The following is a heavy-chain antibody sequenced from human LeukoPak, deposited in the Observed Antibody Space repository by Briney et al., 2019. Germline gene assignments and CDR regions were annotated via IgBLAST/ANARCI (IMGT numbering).Heavy chain of an antibody. D-gene: IGHD3-16*01. CDR2: IYYSGST. CDR3: AREAGGSTLVYFDY. J-gene: IGHJ4*02. V-gene: IGHV4-30-4*08. Sequence: PSETLSLTCAVYGGSFNPYYWSWIRQPPGKGLEWIGYIYYSGSTDCNPSLKSRVSISVDTSKNHFSLKLSSVTAADTAVYYRAREAGGSTLVYFDYWGQGTLVTVSS. CDR1: GGSFNPYY.